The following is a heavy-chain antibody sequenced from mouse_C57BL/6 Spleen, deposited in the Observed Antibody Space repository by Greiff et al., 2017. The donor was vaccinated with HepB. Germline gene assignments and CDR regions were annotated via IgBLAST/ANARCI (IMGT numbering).Heavy chain of an antibody. J-gene: IGHJ3*01. V-gene: IGHV1-53*01. Sequence: QVQLKQPGTELVKPGASVKLSCKASGYTFTSYWMHWVKQRPGQGLEWIGNINPSNGGTNYNEKFKSKATLTVDKSSSTAYMQLSSLTSEDSAVYYGARSSYYSSWVWFAYWGQGTLVTASA. CDR2: INPSNGGT. CDR3: ARSSYYSSWVWFAY. D-gene: IGHD2-5*01. CDR1: GYTFTSYW.